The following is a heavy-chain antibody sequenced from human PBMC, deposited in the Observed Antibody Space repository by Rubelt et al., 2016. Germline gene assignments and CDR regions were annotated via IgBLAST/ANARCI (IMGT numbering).Heavy chain of an antibody. Sequence: QVQLVQSGAEVKKPGASVKVSCKASGYTFTSYGISWVRQAPGQGLEWMGWMSAYNGNTNYAQKLQARVTMTTDTSTSRAYMELRSLRSDDTAVYYCARRDGYNWDDAFDIWGQGTMVTVSS. V-gene: IGHV1-18*01. D-gene: IGHD5-24*01. CDR3: ARRDGYNWDDAFDI. CDR2: MSAYNGNT. J-gene: IGHJ3*02. CDR1: GYTFTSYG.